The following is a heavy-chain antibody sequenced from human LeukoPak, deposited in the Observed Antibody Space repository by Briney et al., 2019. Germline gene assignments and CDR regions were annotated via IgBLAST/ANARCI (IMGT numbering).Heavy chain of an antibody. Sequence: QAGGSLRLSCAASGFTFSSYAMSWVRQAPGKGLEWVSAISGSGGSTYYADSVKGRFTISRDNSKNTLYLQMNSLRAEDTAVYYCAKDRPDYIAAARRILVHWGQGTLVTVSS. V-gene: IGHV3-23*01. CDR3: AKDRPDYIAAARRILVH. D-gene: IGHD6-13*01. CDR2: ISGSGGST. J-gene: IGHJ4*02. CDR1: GFTFSSYA.